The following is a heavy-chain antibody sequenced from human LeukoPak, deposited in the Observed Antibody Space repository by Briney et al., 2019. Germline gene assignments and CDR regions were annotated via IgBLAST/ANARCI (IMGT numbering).Heavy chain of an antibody. J-gene: IGHJ4*02. CDR3: ARVGVDGSGSYYNGGLDY. V-gene: IGHV3-20*04. CDR1: GFTFDDYG. Sequence: GGSLRLSCAASGFTFDDYGMNWVRQAPGKGLEWVSGINWNGDSTGYADSVKGRLTISRDNAKNSLYLQMNSLRAEDTALYYCARVGVDGSGSYYNGGLDYWGQGTLVTLSS. D-gene: IGHD3-10*01. CDR2: INWNGDST.